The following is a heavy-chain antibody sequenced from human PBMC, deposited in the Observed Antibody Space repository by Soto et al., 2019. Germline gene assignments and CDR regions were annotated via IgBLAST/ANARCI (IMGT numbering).Heavy chain of an antibody. D-gene: IGHD7-27*01. CDR1: GFTFSRYA. Sequence: PGGSLRLSCAVSGFTFSRYALHWVRQAPGKGLEWVASISHDGTNIYYADSVKGRFTISRDDSKNTLYLQMNSLRAEDTAVYYCARLGYYFDYWGQGTLVTVSS. J-gene: IGHJ4*02. V-gene: IGHV3-30-3*01. CDR3: ARLGYYFDY. CDR2: ISHDGTNI.